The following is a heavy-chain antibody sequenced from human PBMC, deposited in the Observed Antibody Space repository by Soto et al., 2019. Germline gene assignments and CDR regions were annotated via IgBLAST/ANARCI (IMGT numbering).Heavy chain of an antibody. CDR1: GFSFSSYG. V-gene: IGHV3-33*01. CDR2: IWYDGSTK. Sequence: QVQLVESGGGVVQPGRSLRLSCAASGFSFSSYGMHWVRQAPGKGLEWVALIWYDGSTKYYADSVKGRFTISRDNSKNTLHLQINSLRSEDTAVYSCGREAVRGTRYHWVDNWGQGTLVTVSS. CDR3: GREAVRGTRYHWVDN. J-gene: IGHJ4*02. D-gene: IGHD1-1*01.